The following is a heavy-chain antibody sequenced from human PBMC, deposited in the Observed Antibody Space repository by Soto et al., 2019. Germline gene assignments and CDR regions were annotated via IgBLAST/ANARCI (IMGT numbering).Heavy chain of an antibody. V-gene: IGHV4-4*02. Sequence: LSLTCAVSGGSFTSNNWWTWVRQPPGQWLEWIGEIYRTGSTYYNPSLKSRVTISLDKSENQFSMKVTSLTAADTAIYYRASRDPGTSVDYWGQGTLVTVSS. CDR2: IYRTGST. CDR1: GGSFTSNNW. J-gene: IGHJ4*02. D-gene: IGHD1-7*01. CDR3: ASRDPGTSVDY.